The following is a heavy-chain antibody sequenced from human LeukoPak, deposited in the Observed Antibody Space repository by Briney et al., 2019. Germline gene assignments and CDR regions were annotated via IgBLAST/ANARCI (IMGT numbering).Heavy chain of an antibody. CDR3: ARLPTAINGYFDP. J-gene: IGHJ5*02. Sequence: GGSLRISCAASGFTFSSYAMSWVRQAPGKGLEWVSTISGGGGSTYYADSVKGRFTISRDNSKNTLYLTMNSLRAEDTAVYYCARLPTAINGYFDPWGQGTLVTVSS. D-gene: IGHD2-2*01. CDR2: ISGGGGST. V-gene: IGHV3-23*01. CDR1: GFTFSSYA.